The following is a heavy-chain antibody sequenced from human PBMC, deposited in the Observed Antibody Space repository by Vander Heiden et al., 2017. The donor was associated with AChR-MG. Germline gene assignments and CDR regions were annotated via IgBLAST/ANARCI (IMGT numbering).Heavy chain of an antibody. Sequence: QVQLVQSGAEVKKPGSSVKVSCQASGGPFRSYAISWVRQAPGQGLEWMGRIIPILGIANYAQKVQGRVTITADKSTSTAYMELSRLRSEDTAVYYCAGRTTGTTALFDYWGQGTLVTVSA. D-gene: IGHD1-1*01. V-gene: IGHV1-69*04. J-gene: IGHJ4*02. CDR2: IIPILGIA. CDR1: GGPFRSYA. CDR3: AGRTTGTTALFDY.